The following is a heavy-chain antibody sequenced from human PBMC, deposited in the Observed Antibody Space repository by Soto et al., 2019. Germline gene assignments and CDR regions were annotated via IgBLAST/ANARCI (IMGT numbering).Heavy chain of an antibody. Sequence: GGSLRLSCAASGFTFSSYEMNWVRQAPGKGLEWVSYISSSGSTIYYADSVKGRFTISRDNAKNSLYLQMNSLRAEDTAFYYCVKDESINWYSGHFRHWGQGTLVTVSS. J-gene: IGHJ1*01. CDR3: VKDESINWYSGHFRH. CDR2: ISSSGSTI. V-gene: IGHV3-48*03. D-gene: IGHD6-13*01. CDR1: GFTFSSYE.